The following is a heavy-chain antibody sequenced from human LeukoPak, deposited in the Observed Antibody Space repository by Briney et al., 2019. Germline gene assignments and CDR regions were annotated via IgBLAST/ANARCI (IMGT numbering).Heavy chain of an antibody. CDR1: GGSISSYY. CDR3: ARGLGYDILTGYRLDY. CDR2: IYYSGST. Sequence: PSETLSLTCTVSGGSISSYYWSWIRQPPGKGLEWIGYIYYSGSTNYNPSLKSRVTISVDTSKNQFSLKLSSVTAADTAVYYCARGLGYDILTGYRLDYWGQGTLVTVSS. D-gene: IGHD3-9*01. V-gene: IGHV4-59*12. J-gene: IGHJ4*02.